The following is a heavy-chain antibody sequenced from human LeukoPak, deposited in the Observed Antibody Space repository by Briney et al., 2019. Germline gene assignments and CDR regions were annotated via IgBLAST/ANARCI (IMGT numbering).Heavy chain of an antibody. CDR1: GGTFSSYA. Sequence: VASVKVSCKASGGTFSSYAISWVRQAPGQGLEWMGGIIPIFGTANYAQKFQGRVTITADESTSTAYMELSSLRSEDTAVYYCARPRDTAMVGGYYYMDVWGKGTTVTVSS. V-gene: IGHV1-69*13. CDR3: ARPRDTAMVGGYYYMDV. J-gene: IGHJ6*03. CDR2: IIPIFGTA. D-gene: IGHD5-18*01.